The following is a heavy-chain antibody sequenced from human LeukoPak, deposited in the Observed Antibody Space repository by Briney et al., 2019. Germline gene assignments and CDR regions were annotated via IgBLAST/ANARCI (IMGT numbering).Heavy chain of an antibody. CDR3: ARASSGGFDN. CDR2: ILYDGSNK. J-gene: IGHJ4*02. Sequence: GRSLRLPCAASGFTFRSYGLHWVRQAPGKGLEWVTIILYDGSNKYYADSVKGRFTVSRDNSKNTVYLQMNSLTAEDTAVYYCARASSGGFDNCAQQTLVTVSS. V-gene: IGHV3-30*03. D-gene: IGHD3-3*01. CDR1: GFTFRSYG.